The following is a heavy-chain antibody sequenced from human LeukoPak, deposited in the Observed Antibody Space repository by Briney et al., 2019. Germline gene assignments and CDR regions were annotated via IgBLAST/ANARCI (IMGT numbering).Heavy chain of an antibody. Sequence: LRLSCAGSGFSFSSYGMHWVRQPPGKGLEWIGEINHSGSTNYNPSLKSRVTISVDTSKNQFSLKLSSVTAADTAVYYCARPPYYGDYAFDIWGQGTMVTVSS. CDR3: ARPPYYGDYAFDI. CDR2: INHSGST. CDR1: GFSFSSYG. D-gene: IGHD4-17*01. J-gene: IGHJ3*02. V-gene: IGHV4-34*01.